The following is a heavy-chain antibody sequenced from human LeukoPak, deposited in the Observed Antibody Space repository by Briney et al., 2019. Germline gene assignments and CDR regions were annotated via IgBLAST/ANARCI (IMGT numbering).Heavy chain of an antibody. V-gene: IGHV4-59*01. D-gene: IGHD5-18*01. CDR1: GGSISSYY. CDR2: IYYSGST. CDR3: ARIEDVTRGYNHAYYFDY. Sequence: SETLSLTCTISGGSISSYYWSWIRQPPGKGLEWIGYIYYSGSTNYNPSLKSRVTISVDTSKNQFSLKLSSVTAADTAVYYCARIEDVTRGYNHAYYFDYWGQGTLVTVSS. J-gene: IGHJ4*02.